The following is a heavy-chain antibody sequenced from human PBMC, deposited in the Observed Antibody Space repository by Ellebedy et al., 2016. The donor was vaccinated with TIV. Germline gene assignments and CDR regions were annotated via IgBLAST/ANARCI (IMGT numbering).Heavy chain of an antibody. CDR2: IYYSGST. J-gene: IGHJ6*02. CDR3: ARAPLKTTVTMGYYYYGMDV. V-gene: IGHV4-59*01. D-gene: IGHD4-17*01. Sequence: MPSETLSLTCTVSGGSISSYYWSWIRQPPGKGLEWIGYIYYSGSTNYNPFLKSRVTISVDTSKNQFSLKLSSVTAADTAVYYCARAPLKTTVTMGYYYYGMDVWGQGTTVTVSS. CDR1: GGSISSYY.